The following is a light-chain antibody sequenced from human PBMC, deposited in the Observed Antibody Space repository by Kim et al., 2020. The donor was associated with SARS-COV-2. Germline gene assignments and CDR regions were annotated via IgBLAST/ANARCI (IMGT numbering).Light chain of an antibody. Sequence: QSVLTQPPSVSGAPGQGVTISCTGSSSNIGAGYDVHWYQQLPGTAPELLFYGNSNRPSGVPDRFSGSKSGTSASLAITGIQAEDEADYYCQSYDSSLSGSVVFGGGTQLTVL. CDR2: GNS. V-gene: IGLV1-40*01. J-gene: IGLJ2*01. CDR3: QSYDSSLSGSVV. CDR1: SSNIGAGYD.